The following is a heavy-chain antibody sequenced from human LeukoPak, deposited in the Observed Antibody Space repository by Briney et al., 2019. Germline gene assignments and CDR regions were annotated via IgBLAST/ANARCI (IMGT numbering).Heavy chain of an antibody. V-gene: IGHV3-33*06. D-gene: IGHD6-13*01. CDR1: GFSFSTYW. J-gene: IGHJ6*03. Sequence: GGSLRLSCAASGFSFSTYWMTWVRQAPGKGLEWVAVIWYDGSNKYYADSVKGRFTISRDNSKNTLYLQMNSLRAEGTAVYYCAKDGSSWYYYYYYYMDVWGKGTTVTVSS. CDR2: IWYDGSNK. CDR3: AKDGSSWYYYYYYYMDV.